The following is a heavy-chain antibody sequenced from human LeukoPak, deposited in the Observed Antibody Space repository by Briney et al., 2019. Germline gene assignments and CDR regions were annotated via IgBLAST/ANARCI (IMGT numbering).Heavy chain of an antibody. V-gene: IGHV4-39*07. CDR3: ARDHPRDYGDIHHGLDP. CDR1: GGSISSSSYY. J-gene: IGHJ5*02. Sequence: SETLSLTCTVSGGSISSSSYYWGWIRQPPGEGLEWIGSIYYSGSTYYNPSLKSRVTLSVDTSKNQFSLTLSSVTAADTAVYYCARDHPRDYGDIHHGLDPWGQGTLVTVSS. CDR2: IYYSGST. D-gene: IGHD4-17*01.